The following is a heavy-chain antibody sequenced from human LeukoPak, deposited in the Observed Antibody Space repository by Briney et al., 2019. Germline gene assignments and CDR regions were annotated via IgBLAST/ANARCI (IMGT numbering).Heavy chain of an antibody. V-gene: IGHV4-39*01. CDR2: IYYSGST. CDR3: ARHSYSGAWYLDY. J-gene: IGHJ4*02. CDR1: GGSINSSSYY. Sequence: SETLSLTCTVSGGSINSSSYYWGWIRQPPGKGLEWIGGIYYSGSTYYNPSLTSRVTISVDTSKNHFSLKLSSVTAADTAVYYCARHSYSGAWYLDYWGQGTLVTVSS. D-gene: IGHD6-19*01.